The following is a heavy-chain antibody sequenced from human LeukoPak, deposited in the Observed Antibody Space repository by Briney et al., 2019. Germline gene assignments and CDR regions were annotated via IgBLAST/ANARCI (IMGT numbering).Heavy chain of an antibody. CDR2: ISYDGSNK. D-gene: IGHD2-2*01. J-gene: IGHJ4*02. CDR1: GFTFSSYA. Sequence: GGSLRLSCAASGFTFSSYAMHWVRQAPGKGLEWVAVISYDGSNKYYADSVKGRFTISRDNSKNTLYLQMNSLRAEDTAVYYCAKAPAARVSQAYYFDYWGQGTLVIVSS. CDR3: AKAPAARVSQAYYFDY. V-gene: IGHV3-30-3*01.